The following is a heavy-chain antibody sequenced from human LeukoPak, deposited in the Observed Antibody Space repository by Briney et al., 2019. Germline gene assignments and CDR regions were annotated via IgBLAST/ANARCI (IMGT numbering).Heavy chain of an antibody. CDR2: ISWNSGSI. CDR3: VRDNPRQQGFAY. Sequence: GGSLRLSCAASGFTFDDYAMHWVRQAPGKGLEWVSGISWNSGSIGYADSVKGRFTISRDNAKNSLYLQMNSLRAEDTALYYCVRDNPRQQGFAYWGQGTLVTVSS. V-gene: IGHV3-9*01. CDR1: GFTFDDYA. D-gene: IGHD6-13*01. J-gene: IGHJ4*02.